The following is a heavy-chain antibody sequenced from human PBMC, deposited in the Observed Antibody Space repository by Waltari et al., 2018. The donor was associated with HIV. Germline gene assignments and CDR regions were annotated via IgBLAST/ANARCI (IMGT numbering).Heavy chain of an antibody. D-gene: IGHD5-12*01. CDR1: GFTFSSYA. J-gene: IGHJ6*02. Sequence: EVQLLESGGGLVQPGGSLSLSCDSSGFTFSSYAMTWVRQAPGKGLEWVSAISGSGGSTYYADSVKGRFTISRDNSKNTLYLQMNSLRAEDTAVYYCAKDPMDIVATINYYGMDVWGQGTTVTVSS. V-gene: IGHV3-23*01. CDR2: ISGSGGST. CDR3: AKDPMDIVATINYYGMDV.